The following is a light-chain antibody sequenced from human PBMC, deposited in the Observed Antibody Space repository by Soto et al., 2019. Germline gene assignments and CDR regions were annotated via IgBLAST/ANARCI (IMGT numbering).Light chain of an antibody. J-gene: IGKJ2*01. CDR1: QDISNY. V-gene: IGKV1-33*01. CDR2: DAS. CDR3: QQYDNRPQYT. Sequence: DIQMTQSPSSLSASVGDRVTIACQASQDISNYFNWYQQKPGKAPKLLIYDASNLKKGVPSRFSGSGSGTHFTFTISGLQPEDIATYYCQQYDNRPQYTFGQGTNLEIK.